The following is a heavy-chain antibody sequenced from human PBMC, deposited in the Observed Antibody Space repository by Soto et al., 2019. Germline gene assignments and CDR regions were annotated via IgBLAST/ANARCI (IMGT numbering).Heavy chain of an antibody. Sequence: ASVKVSCKASGYTFTSYDINWVRQATGQGLEWMGWMNPNSGNTGYAQKFQGRVTMTRNTSISTAYMELSSLRSEDTAVYYCARGYDFWSGYYPWGQGNVVTVSS. CDR2: MNPNSGNT. V-gene: IGHV1-8*01. J-gene: IGHJ5*02. CDR3: ARGYDFWSGYYP. D-gene: IGHD3-3*01. CDR1: GYTFTSYD.